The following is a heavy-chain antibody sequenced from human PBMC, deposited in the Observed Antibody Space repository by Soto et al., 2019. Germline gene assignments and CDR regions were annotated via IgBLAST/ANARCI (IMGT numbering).Heavy chain of an antibody. V-gene: IGHV4-4*02. D-gene: IGHD4-17*01. J-gene: IGHJ6*02. Sequence: SETLSLTCAVSGGSISSSNWWSWVRQPPGKGLEWIGEIYHSGSTNYKQSLKSRVTISLDKSKNQFYLKLCSVTAADTAVYYCARGYGGISYFYYGMDVWGQGTTVTVSS. CDR2: IYHSGST. CDR1: GGSISSSNW. CDR3: ARGYGGISYFYYGMDV.